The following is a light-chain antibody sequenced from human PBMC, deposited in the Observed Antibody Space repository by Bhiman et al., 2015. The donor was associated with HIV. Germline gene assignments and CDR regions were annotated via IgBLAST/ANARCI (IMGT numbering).Light chain of an antibody. V-gene: IGLV2-8*01. CDR2: EVT. Sequence: QSALTQPPSASGSPGQSVTISCSGSSSDIGAYDNVCWYQQHPGRAPKLIIFEVTKRPSGVPDRFSGSKSGNTASLTVSGLQAEDEADYYCSSYAGYRHLYVFGGGTRVTVL. CDR1: SSDIGAYDN. J-gene: IGLJ1*01. CDR3: SSYAGYRHLYV.